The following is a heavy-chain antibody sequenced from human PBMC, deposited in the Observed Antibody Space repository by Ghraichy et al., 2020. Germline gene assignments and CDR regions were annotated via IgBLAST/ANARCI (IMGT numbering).Heavy chain of an antibody. CDR2: IYYSGST. J-gene: IGHJ4*02. V-gene: IGHV4-31*03. D-gene: IGHD5-18*01. Sequence: SETLSLTCTVSGGSISSGGYYWSWIRQHPGKGLEWIGYIYYSGSTYYNPSLKSRVTISVDTSKNQFSLKLSSVTAADTAVYYCASGGRYSYGMVYFDYWGQGTLVTVSS. CDR1: GGSISSGGYY. CDR3: ASGGRYSYGMVYFDY.